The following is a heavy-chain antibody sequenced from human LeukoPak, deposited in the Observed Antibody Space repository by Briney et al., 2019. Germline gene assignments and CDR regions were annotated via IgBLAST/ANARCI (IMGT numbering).Heavy chain of an antibody. CDR3: AREAQYYYDSSGYYDGPGY. Sequence: GASVKVSCKASGYTFTGYYMHWVRPAPGQGLEWMGWINPNSGGTNYAQKFQGRVTMTRDTSISTAYMELSRLRSDDTAVYYCAREAQYYYDSSGYYDGPGYWGQGTLVTVSS. D-gene: IGHD3-22*01. CDR2: INPNSGGT. J-gene: IGHJ4*02. CDR1: GYTFTGYY. V-gene: IGHV1-2*02.